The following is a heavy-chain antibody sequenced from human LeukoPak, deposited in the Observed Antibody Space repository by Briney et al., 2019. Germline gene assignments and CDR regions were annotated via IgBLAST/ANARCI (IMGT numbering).Heavy chain of an antibody. J-gene: IGHJ6*02. Sequence: GRSLRLSCAASGFTFSSYAMHWVRQAPGKGLEWVAVISYDGSNKYYADSVKGRFTISRDNSKNTLYLQMNSLRAEDTAVYYWGGVGGEGYDFWSGLTPYYYYYGMDVWGQGTTVTVSS. CDR2: ISYDGSNK. CDR1: GFTFSSYA. CDR3: GGVGGEGYDFWSGLTPYYYYYGMDV. D-gene: IGHD3-3*01. V-gene: IGHV3-30-3*01.